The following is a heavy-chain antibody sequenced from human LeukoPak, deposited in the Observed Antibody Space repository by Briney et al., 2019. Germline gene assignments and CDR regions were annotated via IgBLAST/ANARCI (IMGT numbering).Heavy chain of an antibody. D-gene: IGHD3-22*01. CDR3: ARHLWRRTDYDSSIYWEAFDC. V-gene: IGHV4-59*08. Sequence: PSETLSLTCTVSYDSINNYYWSWIRQSPGKGLEWIGYIHDSGSTNSNPSLKSRVSISMDASKNQFSLRLTSVTAADTAVYYCARHLWRRTDYDSSIYWEAFDCWGQGTLVTVSS. J-gene: IGHJ4*02. CDR2: IHDSGST. CDR1: YDSINNYY.